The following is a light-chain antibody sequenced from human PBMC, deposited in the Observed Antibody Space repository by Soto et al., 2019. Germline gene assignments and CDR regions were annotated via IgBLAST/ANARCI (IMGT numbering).Light chain of an antibody. CDR3: QSYDRSLSGSRV. CDR1: SSNIGAGYD. CDR2: DNS. J-gene: IGLJ1*01. Sequence: QSVLTQPPSVSGAPGQRVTISCTGSSSNIGAGYDVHWYQQLPGTAPKLLIYDNSNRPSGVPDRFSGSKSGTSASLAITGLQAADEADYYCQSYDRSLSGSRVFGTGTKVTVL. V-gene: IGLV1-40*01.